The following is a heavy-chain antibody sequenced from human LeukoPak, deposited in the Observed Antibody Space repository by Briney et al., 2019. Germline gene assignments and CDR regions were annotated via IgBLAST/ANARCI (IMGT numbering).Heavy chain of an antibody. CDR1: GGSISSYY. J-gene: IGHJ2*01. CDR2: IYYSGST. Sequence: SETLSLTCTVSGGSISSYYWSWIRQPPGKGLEWIGYIYYSGSTNYNPSLKSRVTISVDTSKNQFSLKLSSVTAADTALYYCARLRIPGDFDVWGRGTLVIVSS. CDR3: ARLRIPGDFDV. D-gene: IGHD7-27*01. V-gene: IGHV4-59*12.